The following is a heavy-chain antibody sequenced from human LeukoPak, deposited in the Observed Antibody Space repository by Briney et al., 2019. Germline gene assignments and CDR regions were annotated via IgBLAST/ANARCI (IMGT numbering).Heavy chain of an antibody. J-gene: IGHJ4*02. V-gene: IGHV3-30-3*01. CDR2: ISYDGSNK. CDR1: GFTFSSYV. Sequence: GGSLRLSCAASGFTFSSYVMHWVRQAPGKGLEWVAVISYDGSNKYYADSVKGRFTIPRDNSKNTLYLQMNSLRAEDTAVYYCARERRRITMIVLSHWGQGTLVTVSS. D-gene: IGHD3-22*01. CDR3: ARERRRITMIVLSH.